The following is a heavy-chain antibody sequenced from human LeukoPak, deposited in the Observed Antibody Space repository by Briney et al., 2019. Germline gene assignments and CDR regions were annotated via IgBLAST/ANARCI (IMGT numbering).Heavy chain of an antibody. CDR1: GYTFTGYY. J-gene: IGHJ4*02. CDR3: AGGGGNVLLWFGESHFDY. CDR2: INPNSGGT. D-gene: IGHD3-10*01. V-gene: IGHV1-2*04. Sequence: GASVKVSCKASGYTFTGYYMHWVRQAPGQGLEWMGWINPNSGGTNYAQKFQGWVTMTRDTSISTAYMELSRLRSDDTAVYYCAGGGGNVLLWFGESHFDYWGQGTLVTVSS.